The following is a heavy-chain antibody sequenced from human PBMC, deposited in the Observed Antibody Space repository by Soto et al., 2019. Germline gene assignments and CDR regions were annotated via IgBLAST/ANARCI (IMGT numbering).Heavy chain of an antibody. D-gene: IGHD4-17*01. Sequence: QVQLVESGGGLVKPGGSLRLSCATSGFIFSDYYMHWIRQAPGKGLEWISYISGNGRIIQYADSAKGRFTISRDNAQNSLYRQMNSLRAEDTALYFCARDFDADSRTDFDYWGQGTLVTVSS. J-gene: IGHJ4*02. V-gene: IGHV3-11*01. CDR2: ISGNGRII. CDR1: GFIFSDYY. CDR3: ARDFDADSRTDFDY.